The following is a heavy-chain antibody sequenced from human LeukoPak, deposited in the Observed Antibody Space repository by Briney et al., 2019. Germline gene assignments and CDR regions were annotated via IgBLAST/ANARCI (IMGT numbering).Heavy chain of an antibody. J-gene: IGHJ4*02. CDR3: ARHPWGFGEFRIDY. CDR1: GGSFSGYY. Sequence: PSETLSLTCAVYGGSFSGYYWSWIRQPPGKGLEWIGEINHSGSTNYNPSLKSRVTVSVDTSKNQFSLKLTSVTAADTAVYYCARHPWGFGEFRIDYWGQGTLVTVSS. CDR2: INHSGST. V-gene: IGHV4-34*01. D-gene: IGHD3-10*01.